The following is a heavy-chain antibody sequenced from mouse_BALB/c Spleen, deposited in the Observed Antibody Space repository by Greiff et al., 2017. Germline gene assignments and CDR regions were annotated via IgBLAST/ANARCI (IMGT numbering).Heavy chain of an antibody. CDR3: ARDNDYDPYAMDY. V-gene: IGHV2-9*02. J-gene: IGHJ4*01. CDR1: GFSLTSYG. D-gene: IGHD2-4*01. Sequence: VKLMESGPGLVAPSQSLSITCTVSGFSLTSYGVHWVRQPPGKGLEWLGVIWAGGSTNYNSALMSRLSISKDNSKSQVFLKMNSLQTDDTAMYYCARDNDYDPYAMDYWGQGTSVTVSS. CDR2: IWAGGST.